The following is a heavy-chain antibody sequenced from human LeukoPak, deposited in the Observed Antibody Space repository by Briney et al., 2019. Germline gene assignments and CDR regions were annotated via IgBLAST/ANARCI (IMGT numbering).Heavy chain of an antibody. V-gene: IGHV3-30*04. Sequence: GGSLRLSCALSGVTFRRYAMHWVRQTPGRGLEWLAVVSYDGGNTYYADSVRGRFTISRGNYRNTVFLQMNSLRPEDTAVYYCARDRYASRSYVMDVWGQGITVAVSS. CDR1: GVTFRRYA. J-gene: IGHJ6*02. CDR2: VSYDGGNT. CDR3: ARDRYASRSYVMDV. D-gene: IGHD2-2*01.